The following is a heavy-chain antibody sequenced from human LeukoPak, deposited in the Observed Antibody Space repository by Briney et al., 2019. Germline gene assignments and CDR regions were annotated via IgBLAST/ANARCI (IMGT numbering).Heavy chain of an antibody. D-gene: IGHD3-10*01. CDR2: ISYDGSDK. CDR3: AKDGVRGGAQNWFDP. J-gene: IGHJ5*02. V-gene: IGHV3-30*18. Sequence: GGSLRLSCAASGFTFSSYGMHWVRQAPGKGLEWVAVISYDGSDKYYTDSVKGRFTISRDNSKNTLYLQMNSLRAEDTAVYYCAKDGVRGGAQNWFDPWGQGTLVTVSS. CDR1: GFTFSSYG.